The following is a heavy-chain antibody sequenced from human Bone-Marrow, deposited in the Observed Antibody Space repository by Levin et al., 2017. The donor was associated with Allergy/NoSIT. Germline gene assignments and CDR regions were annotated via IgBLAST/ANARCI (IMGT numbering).Heavy chain of an antibody. V-gene: IGHV4-30-2*01. Sequence: PSQTLSLTCAVSGDSIRRGGYSWSWIRQPPGKGLEWIAYTHYSGPTSYGPSLKSRATISIDRSGNQVSLRLKSVTAADTAVYYCARGGYAGNPNWYFDLWGRGTLVIVSS. CDR3: ARGGYAGNPNWYFDL. D-gene: IGHD4-23*01. CDR2: THYSGPT. CDR1: GDSIRRGGYS. J-gene: IGHJ2*01.